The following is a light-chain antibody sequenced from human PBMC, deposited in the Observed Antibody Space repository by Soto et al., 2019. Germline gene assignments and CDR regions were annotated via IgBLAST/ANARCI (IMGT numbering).Light chain of an antibody. CDR2: GAS. J-gene: IGKJ1*01. V-gene: IGKV1-5*01. Sequence: MTKSPTTLSASVGDRVTSTCLASQSIDTWLAWHQQKPGQVPKLLISGASRLQSGVPSRFSGSGSGAAFTLTITSLRPEDSATYYCLQNHQYPRTVGQGITV. CDR1: QSIDTW. CDR3: LQNHQYPRT.